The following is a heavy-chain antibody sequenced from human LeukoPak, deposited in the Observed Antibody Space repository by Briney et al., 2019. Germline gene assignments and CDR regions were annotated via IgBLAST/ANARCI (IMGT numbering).Heavy chain of an antibody. CDR1: GGTFSSYA. CDR3: ARVPSMVRGENTPYFDY. V-gene: IGHV1-69*13. D-gene: IGHD3-10*01. Sequence: GASVKVSCKASGGTFSSYAISWVRQAPGQGLEWMGGIIPIFGTADYAQKFQGRVTITADESTNTAYMELSSLRSEDTAVYYCARVPSMVRGENTPYFDYWGQGTLVTVSS. J-gene: IGHJ4*02. CDR2: IIPIFGTA.